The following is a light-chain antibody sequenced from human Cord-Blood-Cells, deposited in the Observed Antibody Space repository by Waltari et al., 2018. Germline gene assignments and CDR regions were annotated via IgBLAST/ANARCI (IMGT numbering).Light chain of an antibody. CDR2: DVS. CDR3: SSYTSSSTWV. Sequence: QSALTQPASVSGSPGQSITIPCTGTSSAVGGYNYFPWYQQHPGKAPKLMIYDVSNRPSGVSNRFSGSKSGNTASLTISGLQAEDEADYYCSSYTSSSTWVFGGGTKLTVL. J-gene: IGLJ3*02. V-gene: IGLV2-14*01. CDR1: SSAVGGYNY.